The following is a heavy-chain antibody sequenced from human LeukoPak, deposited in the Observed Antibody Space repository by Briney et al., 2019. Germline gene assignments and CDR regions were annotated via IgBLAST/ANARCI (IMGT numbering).Heavy chain of an antibody. J-gene: IGHJ4*02. V-gene: IGHV3-11*06. CDR2: ISSSGGYT. Sequence: GGSLRLSCAASGCTFSDYYMIWIRQAPGKGLEWVSYISSSGGYTNHADSVKGRFTISRDNAKNSLYLQMNSLRAEDTAVYYCARDKNGDQSYFDSWGQGTLVTVSS. CDR1: GCTFSDYY. D-gene: IGHD4-17*01. CDR3: ARDKNGDQSYFDS.